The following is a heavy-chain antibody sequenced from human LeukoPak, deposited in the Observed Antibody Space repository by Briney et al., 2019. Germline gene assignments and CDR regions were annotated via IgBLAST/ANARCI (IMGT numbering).Heavy chain of an antibody. CDR2: IYHSGST. Sequence: PSETLSLTCTVSGYSISSGYYWGWIRQPPGKGLEWIGSIYHSGSTNYNPSLKSRVTISVDKSKNQFSLKLSSVTAADTAVYYCARVGRGAVAGYSTPYYYYYMDVWGKGTTVTVSS. V-gene: IGHV4-38-2*02. D-gene: IGHD6-19*01. J-gene: IGHJ6*03. CDR3: ARVGRGAVAGYSTPYYYYYMDV. CDR1: GYSISSGYY.